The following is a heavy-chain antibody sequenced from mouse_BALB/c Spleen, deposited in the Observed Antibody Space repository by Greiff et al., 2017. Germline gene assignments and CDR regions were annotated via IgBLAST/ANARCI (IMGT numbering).Heavy chain of an antibody. Sequence: EVQGVESGGGLVQPGGSLKLSCAASGFTFSSYTMSWVRQTPEKRLEWVAYISNGGGSTYYPDTVKGRFTISRDNAKNTLYLQMSSLKSEDTAMYYCARPPYGSRGGWFAYWGQGTLVTVSA. CDR3: ARPPYGSRGGWFAY. D-gene: IGHD2-10*02. V-gene: IGHV5-12-2*01. CDR2: ISNGGGST. CDR1: GFTFSSYT. J-gene: IGHJ3*01.